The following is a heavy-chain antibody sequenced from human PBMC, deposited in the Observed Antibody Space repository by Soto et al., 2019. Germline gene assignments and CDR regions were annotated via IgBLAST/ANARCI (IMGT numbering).Heavy chain of an antibody. CDR1: GFTFSSYS. CDR2: ISSSSSYI. J-gene: IGHJ6*02. D-gene: IGHD3-3*01. CDR3: ARGGPGITIFGVVYYYYGMDV. V-gene: IGHV3-21*01. Sequence: PGGSLRLSCAASGFTFSSYSMNWVRQAPGKGLEWVSSISSSSSYIYYADSVKGRFTISRDNAKNSLYLQMNSLRAEDTAVYYCARGGPGITIFGVVYYYYGMDVWGQGTTVTVSS.